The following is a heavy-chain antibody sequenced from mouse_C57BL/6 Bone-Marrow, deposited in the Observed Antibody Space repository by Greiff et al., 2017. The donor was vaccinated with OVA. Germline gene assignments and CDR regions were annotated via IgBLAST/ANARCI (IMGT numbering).Heavy chain of an antibody. D-gene: IGHD1-1*01. Sequence: QVQLQQPGAELARPGASVKLSCKASGYTFTSYGISWVKQRTGQGLEWIGEIYPRSGNTYYNEKFKGKATLTADKSSSTAYMELRSLTSEDSAVYVCAPITTVARYFDVWGTGTTVTVSS. V-gene: IGHV1-81*01. CDR2: IYPRSGNT. J-gene: IGHJ1*03. CDR3: APITTVARYFDV. CDR1: GYTFTSYG.